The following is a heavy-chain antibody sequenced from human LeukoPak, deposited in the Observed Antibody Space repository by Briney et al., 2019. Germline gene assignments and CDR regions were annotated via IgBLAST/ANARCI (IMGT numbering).Heavy chain of an antibody. CDR3: VRSYHPGGWFDP. Sequence: GGSLRLSCAASGFTFSSYSMNWVRQAPGKGLEWVSSISSSSSYIYYADSVKGRFTISRDNAKNSLYLQMNSLTAEDTAVHYCVRSYHPGGWFDPWGQGTLVTVSS. V-gene: IGHV3-21*01. J-gene: IGHJ5*02. CDR1: GFTFSSYS. D-gene: IGHD2-21*01. CDR2: ISSSSSYI.